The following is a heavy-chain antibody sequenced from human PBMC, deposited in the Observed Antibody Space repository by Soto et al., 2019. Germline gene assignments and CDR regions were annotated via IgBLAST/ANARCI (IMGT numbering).Heavy chain of an antibody. CDR3: ARVAGHTVYNWFDP. CDR1: GFTFSNFA. D-gene: IGHD2-2*02. V-gene: IGHV3-23*01. CDR2: ISGPADKT. Sequence: GALRLSCSASGFTFSNFAMGWVRQAPGKGLEWVSTISGPADKTYYADSVQGRFTISRDNSGSTLSLQMSSLRVDDTAVYYCARVAGHTVYNWFDPWGQGTLVTVSS. J-gene: IGHJ5*02.